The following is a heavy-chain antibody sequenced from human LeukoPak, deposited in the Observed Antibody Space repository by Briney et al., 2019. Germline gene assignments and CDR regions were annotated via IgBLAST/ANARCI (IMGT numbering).Heavy chain of an antibody. J-gene: IGHJ4*02. CDR2: ISAYNGNT. V-gene: IGHV1-18*01. CDR3: ARDFKYYYDSSGYYAEDY. D-gene: IGHD3-22*01. Sequence: ASVKLSCKASGYTFTSYGISWVRQAPGQGLEWMGWISAYNGNTNYAQKLQGRVTMTTDTSTSTAYMELRSLRSDDPAVYYCARDFKYYYDSSGYYAEDYWGQGTLVTVSS. CDR1: GYTFTSYG.